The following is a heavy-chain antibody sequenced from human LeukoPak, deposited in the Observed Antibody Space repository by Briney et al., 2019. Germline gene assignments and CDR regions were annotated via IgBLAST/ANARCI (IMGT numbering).Heavy chain of an antibody. V-gene: IGHV3-23*01. Sequence: GGSLRLSCAASGFPFSRSAMTWVRQTPGKGLDWVSSISSSGNTYYADSVKGRFTISRDNSKNMLYLQMNSLRAEDTAVYYCVKGRISEDGLDFWGQGTLVTVSS. J-gene: IGHJ4*02. CDR3: VKGRISEDGLDF. CDR1: GFPFSRSA. CDR2: ISSSGNT. D-gene: IGHD6-13*01.